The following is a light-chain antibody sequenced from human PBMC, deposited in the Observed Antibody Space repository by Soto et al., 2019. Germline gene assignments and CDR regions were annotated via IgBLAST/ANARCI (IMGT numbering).Light chain of an antibody. V-gene: IGKV3-20*01. CDR3: QQYGSSPALT. J-gene: IGKJ4*01. CDR2: GAS. Sequence: EIMLTQSPGTLSLSPGERATLSCRASQSIASNDLAWYQQKPGQAPRLLIYGASSRVTGISDRFSGSGSGTDFTLTISKLEPEDFAVYYCQQYGSSPALTFGGGTKVEIK. CDR1: QSIASND.